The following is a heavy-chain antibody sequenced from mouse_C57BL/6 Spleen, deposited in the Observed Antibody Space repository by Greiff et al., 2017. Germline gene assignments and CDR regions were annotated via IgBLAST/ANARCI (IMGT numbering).Heavy chain of an antibody. CDR2: ISNGGGST. Sequence: EVQRVESGGGLVQPGGSLKLSCAASGFTFSDYYMSWVRQTPEKRLEWVAYISNGGGSTYYPDTVKGRFTISRDNAKNTLYLQMSRLKSEDTAMYYCARLRGDYYGSSYWYFDVWGTGTTVTVSS. D-gene: IGHD1-1*01. CDR3: ARLRGDYYGSSYWYFDV. J-gene: IGHJ1*03. CDR1: GFTFSDYY. V-gene: IGHV5-12*01.